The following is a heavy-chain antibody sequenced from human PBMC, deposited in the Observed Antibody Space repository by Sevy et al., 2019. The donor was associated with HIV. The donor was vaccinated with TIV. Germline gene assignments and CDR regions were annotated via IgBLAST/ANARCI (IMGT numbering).Heavy chain of an antibody. CDR3: AKDLAVAGTLGFDS. CDR2: ISVNGVTT. Sequence: GGSLRLSCSASGFPFSSFAMHWVRQAPEKGLEYVSAISVNGVTTAYADSVKGRFTISRDNSKNTLYLQMSSLRAEDTAVYYCAKDLAVAGTLGFDSWGQGTLVTVSS. V-gene: IGHV3-64D*08. CDR1: GFPFSSFA. D-gene: IGHD6-19*01. J-gene: IGHJ4*02.